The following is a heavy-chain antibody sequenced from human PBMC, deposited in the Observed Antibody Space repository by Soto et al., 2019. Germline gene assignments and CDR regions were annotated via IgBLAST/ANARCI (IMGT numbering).Heavy chain of an antibody. D-gene: IGHD6-13*01. Sequence: DLEESGGCVFQPGTALRLSCVASGCTFSSYEMNWFHQAPGKGVEGVAVISNTENKKYYADSVKGRFMISSNNSQNTLFLQMEGLMSDDSDRYYCERAAGGRGSGALDLWGQGTMVTVS. J-gene: IGHJ3*01. CDR2: ISNTENKK. CDR1: GCTFSSYE. CDR3: ERAAGGRGSGALDL. V-gene: IGHV3-30-3*01.